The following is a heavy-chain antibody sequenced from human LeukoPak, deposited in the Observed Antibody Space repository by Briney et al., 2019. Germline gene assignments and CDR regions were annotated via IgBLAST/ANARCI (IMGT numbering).Heavy chain of an antibody. V-gene: IGHV3-30*14. CDR2: LSYDGSSK. J-gene: IGHJ4*02. D-gene: IGHD3-9*01. Sequence: SGGSLRLSCAASGFTFSTFAMHWVRQAPGKGLEWVAILSYDGSSKYYADSVKGRFTISRDNSKNTLYLQMDSLRAEDMAVYYCARDPQDDILTGYTDYWGQGTLVTVSS. CDR1: GFTFSTFA. CDR3: ARDPQDDILTGYTDY.